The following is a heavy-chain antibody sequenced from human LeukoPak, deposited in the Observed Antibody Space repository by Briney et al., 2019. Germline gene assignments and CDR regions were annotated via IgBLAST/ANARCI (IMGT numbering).Heavy chain of an antibody. Sequence: VGSLRLSCAASGLTLSSYGIDWVRQAPGKGLEWVAFIQYDGSNTYYADSVKGRFTISRYNYKNTLYLQMNSLRAEDTAVYYCAKDSPGYSYSLGGFDYWGQGTLVTVSS. J-gene: IGHJ4*02. CDR1: GLTLSSYG. CDR2: IQYDGSNT. D-gene: IGHD5-18*01. CDR3: AKDSPGYSYSLGGFDY. V-gene: IGHV3-30*02.